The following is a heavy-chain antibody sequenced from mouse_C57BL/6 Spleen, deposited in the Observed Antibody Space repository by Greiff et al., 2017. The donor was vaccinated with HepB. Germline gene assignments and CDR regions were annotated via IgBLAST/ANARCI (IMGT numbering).Heavy chain of an antibody. Sequence: VQLQQSGPELVKPGASVKLSCKASGYTFTSYDINWVKQRPGQGLEWIGWIYTRDGSTKYNEKFKGKATLTVDPASRTAYMELHSLTSEDSAGFFWARRVGGYFDVWGTGTTVTVSS. CDR3: ARRVGGYFDV. CDR1: GYTFTSYD. J-gene: IGHJ1*03. D-gene: IGHD1-1*02. V-gene: IGHV1-85*01. CDR2: IYTRDGST.